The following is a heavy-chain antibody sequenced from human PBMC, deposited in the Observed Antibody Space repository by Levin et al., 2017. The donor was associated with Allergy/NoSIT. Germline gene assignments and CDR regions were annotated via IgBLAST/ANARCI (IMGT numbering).Heavy chain of an antibody. CDR3: AKDPLRGRGSYYYYYYGMDV. D-gene: IGHD1-26*01. Sequence: GGSLRLSCAASGFTFSSYGMHWVRQAPGKGLEWVAVISYDGSNKYYADSVKGRFTISRDNSKNTLYLQMNSLRAEDTAVYYCAKDPLRGRGSYYYYYYGMDVWGQGTTVTVSS. CDR2: ISYDGSNK. CDR1: GFTFSSYG. J-gene: IGHJ6*02. V-gene: IGHV3-30*18.